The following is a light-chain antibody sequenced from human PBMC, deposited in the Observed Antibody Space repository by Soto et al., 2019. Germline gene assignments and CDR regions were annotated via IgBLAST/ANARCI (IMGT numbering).Light chain of an antibody. Sequence: EMVLTQSPGTLSLSPGERATLSCRASQSVSSSYLAWYQQKPGEAPRLLIYGASSRATGIPDRLSGSGSGTDFTLTISRLEPEDFAVYYCQQYGSSPDTFGQGTKVEIK. CDR3: QQYGSSPDT. CDR2: GAS. J-gene: IGKJ2*01. V-gene: IGKV3-20*01. CDR1: QSVSSSY.